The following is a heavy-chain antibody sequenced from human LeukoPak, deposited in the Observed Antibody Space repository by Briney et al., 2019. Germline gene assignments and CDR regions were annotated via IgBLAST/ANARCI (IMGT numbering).Heavy chain of an antibody. CDR3: ARGPPAFSSVAVDY. CDR2: ISAYNGNT. D-gene: IGHD6-19*01. Sequence: ASVKVSCKASGYTFTSYSISWVRQAPGQGLEWMGWISAYNGNTNYAQKFQGRVTITTDESTSTAYMELSSLRSEDTAVYYCARGPPAFSSVAVDYWGQGTLVTVSS. J-gene: IGHJ4*02. V-gene: IGHV1-18*01. CDR1: GYTFTSYS.